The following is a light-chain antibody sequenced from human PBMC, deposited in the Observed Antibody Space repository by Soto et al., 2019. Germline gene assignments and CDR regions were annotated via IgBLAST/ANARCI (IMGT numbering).Light chain of an antibody. CDR2: GAS. V-gene: IGKV1-9*01. Sequence: DIQLTQSPSFLSASVGDRVTITCRASQGISSYLAWYQQKPGKAPKLLIYGASTLQSGVPSRFSGSGSGTELTLTISSLQPEDFATYYCQQLNSYPLTFGQGTRLEIK. J-gene: IGKJ5*01. CDR1: QGISSY. CDR3: QQLNSYPLT.